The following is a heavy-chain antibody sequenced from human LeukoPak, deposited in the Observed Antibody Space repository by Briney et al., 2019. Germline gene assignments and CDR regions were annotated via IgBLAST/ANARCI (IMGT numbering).Heavy chain of an antibody. CDR1: GYLFISYG. CDR2: ISGHTGRA. V-gene: IGHV1-18*01. Sequence: ASVKVSCKTSGYLFISYGINWVRQAPGQGLEWMGWISGHTGRATYAQKFQDRLAMTSDVPATTAYMELTGLRFNDTAVYFCAKDLYSSLSGSEVFDIWGQGTRVTV. J-gene: IGHJ3*02. D-gene: IGHD3-10*01. CDR3: AKDLYSSLSGSEVFDI.